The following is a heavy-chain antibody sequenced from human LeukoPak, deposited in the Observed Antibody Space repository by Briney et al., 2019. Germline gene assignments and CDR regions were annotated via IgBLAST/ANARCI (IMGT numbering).Heavy chain of an antibody. CDR1: GYTFTSYA. V-gene: IGHV1-3*01. Sequence: ASVKVSCKASGYTFTSYAMHWVRQAPGQRLEWMGWINAGNGNTKYSQKFQGRVTITRDTSASTAYMELSSLRSEDTAVYYCATFSVTTYSAFDYWGQGTLVTVSS. D-gene: IGHD4-17*01. CDR2: INAGNGNT. CDR3: ATFSVTTYSAFDY. J-gene: IGHJ4*02.